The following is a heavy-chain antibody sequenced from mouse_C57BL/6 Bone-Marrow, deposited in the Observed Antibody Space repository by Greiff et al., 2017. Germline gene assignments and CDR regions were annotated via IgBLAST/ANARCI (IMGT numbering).Heavy chain of an antibody. Sequence: EVKLVESGEGLVKPGGSLKLSCAASGFTFRSYAMSWVRQTPEKRLEWVAYISSGGDYIYYADTVKGRFTISRDTARNTLYLQMSSLKSEDTAMXYCTRAHYYYGSRPAYWGQGTLVTVSA. J-gene: IGHJ3*01. V-gene: IGHV5-9-1*02. CDR2: ISSGGDYI. D-gene: IGHD1-1*01. CDR3: TRAHYYYGSRPAY. CDR1: GFTFRSYA.